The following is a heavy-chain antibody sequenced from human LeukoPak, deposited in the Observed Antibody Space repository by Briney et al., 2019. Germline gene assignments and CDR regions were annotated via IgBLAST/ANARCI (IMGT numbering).Heavy chain of an antibody. D-gene: IGHD4-17*01. Sequence: PGGSLRLSCAASGFTFSGSAMHWVRQACGKGLAWVGRIRSKANSYATAYAASVKGRFTISRDDSKNTAYLQMNTLKTEDTAVYYCTRSLYGDYYSSAFDIWGQGTMVTVSS. J-gene: IGHJ3*02. CDR3: TRSLYGDYYSSAFDI. V-gene: IGHV3-73*01. CDR1: GFTFSGSA. CDR2: IRSKANSYAT.